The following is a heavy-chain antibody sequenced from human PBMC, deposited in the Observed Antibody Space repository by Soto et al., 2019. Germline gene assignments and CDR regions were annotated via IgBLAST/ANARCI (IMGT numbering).Heavy chain of an antibody. V-gene: IGHV1-24*01. Sequence: ASVKVSCKVSGYTLTELSMHWVRQAPGKGLEWMGGFDPEDGETIYAQKLQGRETMTEDTSTDTAYMELSSLRSEDTAVYYCAREGNVLLWFGDPPPHYFDYWGQGTLVTVSS. D-gene: IGHD3-10*01. CDR3: AREGNVLLWFGDPPPHYFDY. CDR1: GYTLTELS. J-gene: IGHJ4*02. CDR2: FDPEDGET.